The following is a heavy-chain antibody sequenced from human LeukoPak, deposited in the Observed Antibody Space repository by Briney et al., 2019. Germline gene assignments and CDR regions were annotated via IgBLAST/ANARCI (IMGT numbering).Heavy chain of an antibody. J-gene: IGHJ5*02. Sequence: SETLSLTCTVSGGSVTSGIYHWGWIRQSPGKGLEWIGSVYFDGGTHYNPSLQSRVTVSIDTSKNQFSLRLSSVTAADTALYYCARDHYYDGRGRFDPWGQGTLVTVSS. V-gene: IGHV4-39*07. CDR2: VYFDGGT. D-gene: IGHD3-16*01. CDR3: ARDHYYDGRGRFDP. CDR1: GGSVTSGIYH.